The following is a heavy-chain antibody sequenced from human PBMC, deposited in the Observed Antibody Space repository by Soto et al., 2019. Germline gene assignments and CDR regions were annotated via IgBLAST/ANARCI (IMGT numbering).Heavy chain of an antibody. CDR3: QHQHPQDSGAFDL. V-gene: IGHV2-5*02. Sequence: SGPTLVNPTQALTLTCTFSGFSLRTTGVGVGWTRQPPGKALEWLALLYWDDDNRYNPSLKSRLTLTKDTSKSQVVLTLTNVDPADKATYYCQHQHPQDSGAFDLWGQGTMATVSS. D-gene: IGHD6-19*01. CDR1: GFSLRTTGVG. CDR2: LYWDDDN. J-gene: IGHJ3*01.